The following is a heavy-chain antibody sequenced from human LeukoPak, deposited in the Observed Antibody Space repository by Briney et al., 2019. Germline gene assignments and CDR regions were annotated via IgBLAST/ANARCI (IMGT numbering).Heavy chain of an antibody. CDR2: INPKSGGT. J-gene: IGHJ4*02. Sequence: ASVKVSCKASGNTFTGYYMHWVRQAPGQGLEWMGLINPKSGGTNYAQTLLGRVTMTRDTSISTAYMELSRLTSDDTAVYYCVTNYNDILTGYDYWGQGTLVTVSS. CDR3: VTNYNDILTGYDY. CDR1: GNTFTGYY. D-gene: IGHD3-9*01. V-gene: IGHV1-2*02.